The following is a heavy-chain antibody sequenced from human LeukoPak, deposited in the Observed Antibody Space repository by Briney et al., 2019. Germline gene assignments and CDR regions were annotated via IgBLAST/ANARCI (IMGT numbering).Heavy chain of an antibody. CDR1: GGSISNYF. J-gene: IGHJ4*02. CDR3: ARDGPRSGYDLGHFDN. V-gene: IGHV4-4*07. Sequence: SETLSLTCTVSGGSISNYFWRWVRQPAGKGLEWIGRIYSTGRSDYNPSLKSRITMSVDTSKNQFSLKLSSVTAADTAVYYCARDGPRSGYDLGHFDNLGQGTLVTVSS. CDR2: IYSTGRS. D-gene: IGHD5-12*01.